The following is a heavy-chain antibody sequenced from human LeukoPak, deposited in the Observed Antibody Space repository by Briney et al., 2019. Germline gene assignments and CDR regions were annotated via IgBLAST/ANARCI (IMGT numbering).Heavy chain of an antibody. CDR1: GGSISSGSYH. J-gene: IGHJ6*03. CDR2: IYISGST. Sequence: SETLSLTCTVSGGSISSGSYHWSWIRQPAGKGLEWIGHIYISGSTNYNPSLRSRITISLDTSKNQFSLKLSSVTAADTAVYYCARDRPYCSSTSCYDKDYYYYYMDVWGKGTTVTISS. D-gene: IGHD2-2*01. V-gene: IGHV4-61*09. CDR3: ARDRPYCSSTSCYDKDYYYYYMDV.